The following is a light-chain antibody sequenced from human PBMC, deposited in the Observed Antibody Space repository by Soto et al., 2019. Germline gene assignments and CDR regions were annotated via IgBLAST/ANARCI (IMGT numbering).Light chain of an antibody. CDR1: QSVSSN. Sequence: EIVMTQSPATLSVSPGERATLSCRASQSVSSNLAWYQQKPGQAPRLLIYGASTRATGIPARFSGSGSGTEFTLTISSLQSEDFAVYYCQQYNNWPITFGQGTLEIK. CDR2: GAS. J-gene: IGKJ5*01. CDR3: QQYNNWPIT. V-gene: IGKV3-15*01.